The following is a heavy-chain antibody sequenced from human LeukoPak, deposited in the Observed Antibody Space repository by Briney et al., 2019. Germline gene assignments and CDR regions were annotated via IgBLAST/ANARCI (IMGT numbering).Heavy chain of an antibody. Sequence: GGSLRLSCAASGFTFSSYSMNWVRQAPGKGLEWVSSISSSSSYIYYADSVKGRFTISRDNPKNSLYLQMNSLRAEDTAVYYCATEWIQLYDDAFDIWGQGTMVTVSS. CDR2: ISSSSSYI. J-gene: IGHJ3*02. V-gene: IGHV3-21*01. D-gene: IGHD5-18*01. CDR3: ATEWIQLYDDAFDI. CDR1: GFTFSSYS.